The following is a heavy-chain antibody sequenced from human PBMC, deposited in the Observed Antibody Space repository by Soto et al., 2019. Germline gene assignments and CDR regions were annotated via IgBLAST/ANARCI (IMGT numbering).Heavy chain of an antibody. CDR1: GGTFSSYA. D-gene: IGHD7-27*01. V-gene: IGHV1-69*13. Sequence: SVKVSCKASGGTFSSYAISWVRQAPGQGLEWMGGIIPIFGTANYAQKFQGRVTITADESTSTAYMELSSLRSEDTAVYYCARDLSWGSNWYYYMDVWGKGTTVTVSS. CDR2: IIPIFGTA. CDR3: ARDLSWGSNWYYYMDV. J-gene: IGHJ6*03.